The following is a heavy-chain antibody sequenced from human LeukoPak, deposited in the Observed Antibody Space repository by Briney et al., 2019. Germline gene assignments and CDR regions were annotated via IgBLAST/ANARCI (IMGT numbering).Heavy chain of an antibody. CDR1: GFTFSSYA. CDR2: ISGSGGST. D-gene: IGHD3-22*01. Sequence: GGSLRLSCAASGFTFSSYAMSWVRQAPGKGLERDSAISGSGGSTYYADSVKGRFTISRDNSKNTLYLQMNSLRAEDTAVYYCAKTYYYDSLLDYWGQGTLVTVSS. J-gene: IGHJ4*02. V-gene: IGHV3-23*01. CDR3: AKTYYYDSLLDY.